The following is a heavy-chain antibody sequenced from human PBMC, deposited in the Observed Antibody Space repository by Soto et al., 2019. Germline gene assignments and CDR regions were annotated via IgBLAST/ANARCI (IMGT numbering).Heavy chain of an antibody. J-gene: IGHJ6*03. CDR1: GFTFSSYA. D-gene: IGHD4-4*01. Sequence: GGSLRLSCAASGFTFSSYAMSWVRQAPGKGLEWVSAISGSGGSTYYADSVKGRFTISRDNSKNTLYLQMNSLRAEDTAVYYCWTMTTVTPHSAYYYYMDVWGKGTTVTVSS. V-gene: IGHV3-23*01. CDR3: WTMTTVTPHSAYYYYMDV. CDR2: ISGSGGST.